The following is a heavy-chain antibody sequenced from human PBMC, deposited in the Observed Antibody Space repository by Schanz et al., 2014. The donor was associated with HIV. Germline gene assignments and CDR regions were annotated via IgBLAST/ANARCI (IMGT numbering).Heavy chain of an antibody. V-gene: IGHV3-7*01. D-gene: IGHD6-19*01. CDR2: IKQDGGEK. CDR3: ARTSGWSNRAWWYFDL. J-gene: IGHJ2*01. Sequence: EVQLLQSGGGSVQPGGSLRLSCAASGFTFSRYWMNWVRQAPGKGLEWVASIKQDGGEKHYVASVKGRFTISRDNAKNSLSLQMNSLRDEDTAVYYCARTSGWSNRAWWYFDLWGRGTLVTVSS. CDR1: GFTFSRYW.